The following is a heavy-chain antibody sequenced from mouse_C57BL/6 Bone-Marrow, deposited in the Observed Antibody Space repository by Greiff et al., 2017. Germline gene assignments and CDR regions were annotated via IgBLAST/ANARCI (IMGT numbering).Heavy chain of an antibody. CDR3: ARHNYYDYDGYFDY. V-gene: IGHV5-12*01. Sequence: DVMLVESGGGLVQPGGSLKLSCAASGFTFSDYYMYWVRQTPEKRLEWVAYISNGGGSTYYPDTVKGRFTISRDNAKNTLYLQMSRLKSEDTAMYYCARHNYYDYDGYFDYWGQGTTLTVSS. D-gene: IGHD2-4*01. CDR2: ISNGGGST. J-gene: IGHJ2*01. CDR1: GFTFSDYY.